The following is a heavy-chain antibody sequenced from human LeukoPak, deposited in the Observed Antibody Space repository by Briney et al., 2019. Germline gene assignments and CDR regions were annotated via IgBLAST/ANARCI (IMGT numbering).Heavy chain of an antibody. CDR1: GGSISSYY. CDR3: AREKSDSSGWYAISYFDY. V-gene: IGHV4-4*07. CDR2: IYTSGST. Sequence: PSETLSLTCTVSGGSISSYYWSWIRQPAGKGLEWIGRIYTSGSTNYNPSLKSRVAMSVDTSKNQFSLKLASVTAADTAVYYCAREKSDSSGWYAISYFDYWGQGTLVTVSS. J-gene: IGHJ4*02. D-gene: IGHD6-19*01.